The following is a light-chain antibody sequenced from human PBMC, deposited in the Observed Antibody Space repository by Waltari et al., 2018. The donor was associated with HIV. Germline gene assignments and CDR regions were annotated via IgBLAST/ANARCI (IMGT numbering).Light chain of an antibody. V-gene: IGKV3-20*01. CDR3: QQYDGSST. CDR2: GAS. J-gene: IGKJ4*01. CDR1: QSVSRSY. Sequence: EIVLTQSPGTLSLSPGERATLSCRASQSVSRSYLAWYQQKPGHAPRLLIYGASSRATGTPDRFSGSGSGTDFTLTINRLEPEDFAVYYCQQYDGSSTFGGGTKVEIK.